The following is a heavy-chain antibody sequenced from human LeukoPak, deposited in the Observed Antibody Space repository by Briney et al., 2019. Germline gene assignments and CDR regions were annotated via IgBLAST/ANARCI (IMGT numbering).Heavy chain of an antibody. CDR3: AKGFYDRGTHFDY. J-gene: IGHJ4*02. CDR2: ISGSGGST. Sequence: HAGGSLRLSCAASGFTFSSYAMSWVRQAPGKGLEWVSTISGSGGSTYYADSVKGRFPISRDNSKNTLHLQINSLSAEDTAIYYCAKGFYDRGTHFDYWGQGTLVTVSS. V-gene: IGHV3-23*01. CDR1: GFTFSSYA. D-gene: IGHD2/OR15-2a*01.